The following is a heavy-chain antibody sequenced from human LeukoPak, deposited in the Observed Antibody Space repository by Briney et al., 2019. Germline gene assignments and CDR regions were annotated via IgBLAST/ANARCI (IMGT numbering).Heavy chain of an antibody. J-gene: IGHJ4*02. D-gene: IGHD3-10*01. CDR1: GFNVSNNY. CDR3: AISGLGFGEFRGLDY. V-gene: IGHV3-53*01. CDR2: IFSSGPT. Sequence: PGGSLRLSCPASGFNVSNNYMHWVRQAPGKGLEWVSVIFSSGPTYYADSVKGRFTISRDTSKNALYLQMNSLRAEDTAVYYCAISGLGFGEFRGLDYWGQGTLVTVSS.